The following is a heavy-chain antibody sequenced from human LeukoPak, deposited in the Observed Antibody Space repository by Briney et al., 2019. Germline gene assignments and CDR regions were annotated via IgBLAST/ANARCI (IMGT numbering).Heavy chain of an antibody. V-gene: IGHV4-59*08. J-gene: IGHJ4*02. CDR1: GGSISGYQ. Sequence: PSETLSLTCTVSGGSISGYQWSWIRQPPGKGLEWIGYIYYRGSTNYSPSLKSRVTISVDTSKNQFSLKLSSVTAADTAVYYCARRGYSDSIGYLDYWGQGTLVTVSS. D-gene: IGHD3-22*01. CDR3: ARRGYSDSIGYLDY. CDR2: IYYRGST.